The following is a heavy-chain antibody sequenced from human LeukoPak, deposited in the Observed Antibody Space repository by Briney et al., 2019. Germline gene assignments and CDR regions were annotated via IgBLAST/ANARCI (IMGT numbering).Heavy chain of an antibody. V-gene: IGHV3-48*04. CDR2: VSSSGGTI. Sequence: PGGSLRLSCAASGFTFSTYTMNWVRQAPGKGLEWVSYVSSSGGTIYYADSVKGRFTISRDNAKNSLYLQMNSLRAEDTAVYCCARVGTTNYYFYYMDVWGKGTTVTVSS. J-gene: IGHJ6*03. CDR1: GFTFSTYT. CDR3: ARVGTTNYYFYYMDV. D-gene: IGHD2-2*01.